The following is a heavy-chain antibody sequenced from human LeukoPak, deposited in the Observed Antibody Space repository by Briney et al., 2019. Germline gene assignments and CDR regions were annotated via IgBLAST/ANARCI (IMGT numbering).Heavy chain of an antibody. V-gene: IGHV1-18*01. CDR1: GYTFTSYG. CDR3: GRGFPPRRDYDSRGYYSYYFDY. D-gene: IGHD3-22*01. CDR2: ISAYNGHT. J-gene: IGHJ4*02. Sequence: GASVKVSCKASGYTFTSYGISWVRQAPGQGLEWMGWISAYNGHTKYAQKFQGRVTMTTDTSTSTAYMELRSLRSDDTAAYYCGRGFPPRRDYDSRGYYSYYFDYWGQGTLVTVSS.